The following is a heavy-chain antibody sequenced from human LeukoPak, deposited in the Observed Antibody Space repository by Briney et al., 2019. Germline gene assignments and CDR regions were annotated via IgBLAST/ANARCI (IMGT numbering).Heavy chain of an antibody. V-gene: IGHV4-34*01. J-gene: IGHJ4*02. CDR2: INHSGST. CDR1: GGSFSGYY. Sequence: PSETLCLTCAVYGGSFSGYYWSWVRQPPGKGLEWIGEINHSGSTNYNPSLKSRVTISVDTSKNQFSLKLSSVTAADTAVYYCANLNSSGHGGWGQGTLVTVSS. CDR3: ANLNSSGHGG. D-gene: IGHD6-19*01.